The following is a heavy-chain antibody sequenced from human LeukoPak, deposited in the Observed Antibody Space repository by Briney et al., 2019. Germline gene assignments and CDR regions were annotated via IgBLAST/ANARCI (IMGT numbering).Heavy chain of an antibody. Sequence: PSETLSLTCTVSGGSISSYYWSWIRQPAGKGLEWIGRIYNTGSTNYNPSLESRVTMSLDTSKNHFSLKLSSVTAADTAVYYCGVTTSNYYYYYAMDVWGQGTTVTVSS. J-gene: IGHJ6*02. CDR3: GVTTSNYYYYYAMDV. CDR1: GGSISSYY. D-gene: IGHD4-17*01. V-gene: IGHV4-4*07. CDR2: IYNTGST.